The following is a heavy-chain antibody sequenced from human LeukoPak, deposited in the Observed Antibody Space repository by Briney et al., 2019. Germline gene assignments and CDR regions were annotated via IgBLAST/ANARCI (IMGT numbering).Heavy chain of an antibody. J-gene: IGHJ4*02. Sequence: GGSLRLSCAASGFTFSSYGMHWVRQAPGKGLEWVAVISYDGSNKYYADSVKGRFTISRDSSKNTLYLQMNSLRAEDTAVYYCAGWRGYCSGGSCYSVYWGQGTLVTVSS. CDR3: AGWRGYCSGGSCYSVY. V-gene: IGHV3-30*03. D-gene: IGHD2-15*01. CDR1: GFTFSSYG. CDR2: ISYDGSNK.